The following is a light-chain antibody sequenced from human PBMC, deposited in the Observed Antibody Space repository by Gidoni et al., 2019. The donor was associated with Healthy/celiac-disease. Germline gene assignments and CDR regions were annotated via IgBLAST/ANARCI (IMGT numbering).Light chain of an antibody. CDR3: QQYYSYPYT. J-gene: IGKJ2*01. Sequence: IRMTQSPSSFSASTGDRVTITCRASQGISSYLAWYKQKPGKAPKLLIYAASTLQSGVPSRFSGSGSGTDFTLTISCLQSEDFATYYCQQYYSYPYTFGQGTKLEIK. CDR2: AAS. V-gene: IGKV1-8*01. CDR1: QGISSY.